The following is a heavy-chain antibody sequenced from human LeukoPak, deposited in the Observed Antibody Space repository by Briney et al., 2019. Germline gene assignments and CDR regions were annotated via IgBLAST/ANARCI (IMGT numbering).Heavy chain of an antibody. CDR3: ARDSVRVRWIGYSGYHDY. CDR1: GFTFTTYW. J-gene: IGHJ4*02. CDR2: IKPDGGEK. Sequence: GGSLRLSCTASGFTFTTYWMSWVRQAPGKGLEWVANIKPDGGEKYYVDSVKGRFTISRDNAKNSLYLQMNSLRAEDTAVYYCARDSVRVRWIGYSGYHDYWGQGTLVTVSS. V-gene: IGHV3-7*01. D-gene: IGHD5-12*01.